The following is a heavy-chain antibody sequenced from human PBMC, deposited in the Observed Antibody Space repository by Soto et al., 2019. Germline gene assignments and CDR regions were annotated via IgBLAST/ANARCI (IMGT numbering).Heavy chain of an antibody. J-gene: IGHJ6*03. CDR1: GFTFSSYA. Sequence: EVQLLESGGGLVQPGGTLRLSCVASGFTFSSYAMSWVRQAPGRGLEWVSAISGSGDTTYYANSMKGRFTISRDNSRNTVFIQMNSLRAEDTAVYYWGAVAGIGVGYYYYYMDVWGKGTTVTVSS. CDR2: ISGSGDTT. V-gene: IGHV3-23*01. D-gene: IGHD6-19*01. CDR3: GAVAGIGVGYYYYYMDV.